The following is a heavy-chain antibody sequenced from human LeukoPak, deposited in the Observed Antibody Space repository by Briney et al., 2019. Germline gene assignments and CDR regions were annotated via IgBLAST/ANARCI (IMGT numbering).Heavy chain of an antibody. V-gene: IGHV1-18*01. CDR1: GYTFTTYA. Sequence: ASVKVSCKASGYTFTTYAMNWVRQAPGQGLEWMGWISAYNGNTNYAQKLQGRVTMTTDTSTSTAYMELRSLRSDDTAVYYCARDYGSGSYYVGRTYYYYYMDVWGKGTTVTVSS. CDR2: ISAYNGNT. CDR3: ARDYGSGSYYVGRTYYYYYMDV. D-gene: IGHD3-10*01. J-gene: IGHJ6*03.